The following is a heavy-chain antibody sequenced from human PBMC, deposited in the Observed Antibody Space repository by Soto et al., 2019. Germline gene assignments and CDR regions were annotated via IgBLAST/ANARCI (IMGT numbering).Heavy chain of an antibody. CDR2: IIPMFGTA. J-gene: IGHJ4*02. Sequence: QVQLVQSGAEVKKPESSVKVSCRAPGGTFSTYDIGWVRQAPGQGLEWMGGIIPMFGTANYAQRFQDRVTITADESTNTVYMELSRLRSEDTAVYFCASGIQLWLRRINNGYSGWGQGTLVTVTS. D-gene: IGHD5-18*01. V-gene: IGHV1-69*12. CDR3: ASGIQLWLRRINNGYSG. CDR1: GGTFSTYD.